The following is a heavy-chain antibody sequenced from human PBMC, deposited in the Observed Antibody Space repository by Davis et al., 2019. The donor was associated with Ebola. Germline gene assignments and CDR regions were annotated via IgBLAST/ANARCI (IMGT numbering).Heavy chain of an antibody. CDR3: AKGSGGSHNLNWFDP. CDR1: GFTFDDYA. D-gene: IGHD2-15*01. V-gene: IGHV3-43*02. CDR2: ISGDGGST. J-gene: IGHJ5*02. Sequence: GESLKISCAASGFTFDDYAMHWVRQAPGKGLEWVSLISGDGGSTYYADSVKGRFTISRDNSKNSLYLQMNSLRTEDTALYYCAKGSGGSHNLNWFDPWGQGTLVTVSS.